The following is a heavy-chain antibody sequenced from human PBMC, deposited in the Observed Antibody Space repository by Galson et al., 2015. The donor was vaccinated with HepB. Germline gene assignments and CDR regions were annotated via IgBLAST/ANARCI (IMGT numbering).Heavy chain of an antibody. J-gene: IGHJ4*02. Sequence: SVKVSCKASGYTFTGYYMHWVRQAPGQGPEWMGWINPKGGGTNYALKFQGRVTMTRDTSISTAYMELSRLTSDDAAVYYCARDRYIAARRISDYWGQGTLVTVSS. CDR1: GYTFTGYY. D-gene: IGHD6-6*01. V-gene: IGHV1-2*02. CDR3: ARDRYIAARRISDY. CDR2: INPKGGGT.